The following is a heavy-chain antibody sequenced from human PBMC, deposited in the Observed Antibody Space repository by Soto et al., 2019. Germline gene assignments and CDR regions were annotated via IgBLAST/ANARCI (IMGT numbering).Heavy chain of an antibody. CDR2: ISSSSSYI. V-gene: IGHV3-21*01. CDR3: ARARRDIVVVPASN. J-gene: IGHJ4*02. Sequence: GGSLRLSCAASGFTFSSYSTNWVRQAPGKGLEWVSSISSSSSYIYYADSVKGRFTISRDNAKNSLYLQMNSLRAEDTAVYYCARARRDIVVVPASNWGQGTLVTVSS. D-gene: IGHD2-2*01. CDR1: GFTFSSYS.